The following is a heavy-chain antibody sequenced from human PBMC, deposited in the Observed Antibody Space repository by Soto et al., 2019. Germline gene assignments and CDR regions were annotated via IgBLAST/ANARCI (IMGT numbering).Heavy chain of an antibody. D-gene: IGHD2-15*01. J-gene: IGHJ6*02. V-gene: IGHV3-30*18. Sequence: VESGGGVVQPGRSPRLSCVASGFTFSNYGMHWVRQAPGKGLEWVAVISYDGSNKYYADSVKGRFTISRDNSKNTLYLQMTSLRTEDTALYYCAKLDEGGLQYAYYAMDVWGQGTTVTVSS. CDR2: ISYDGSNK. CDR1: GFTFSNYG. CDR3: AKLDEGGLQYAYYAMDV.